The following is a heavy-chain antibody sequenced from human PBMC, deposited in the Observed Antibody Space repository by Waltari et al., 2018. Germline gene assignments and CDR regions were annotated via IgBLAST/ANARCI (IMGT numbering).Heavy chain of an antibody. CDR2: IYHSGST. CDR3: ARHYSSSWADY. J-gene: IGHJ4*02. CDR1: GYSIRSGYY. D-gene: IGHD6-13*01. Sequence: QVQLQESGPGLVKPSETLSLTCAVSGYSIRSGYYRGWIRQPPGKGLEWIGSIYHSGSTYYNPSLKSRVTISVDTSKNQFSLKLSSVTAADTAVYYCARHYSSSWADYWGQGTLVTVSS. V-gene: IGHV4-38-2*01.